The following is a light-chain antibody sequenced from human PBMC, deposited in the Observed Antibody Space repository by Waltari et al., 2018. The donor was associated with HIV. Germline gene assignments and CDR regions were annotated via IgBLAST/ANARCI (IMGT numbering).Light chain of an antibody. CDR3: AAWDDSLSGLYV. J-gene: IGLJ1*01. V-gene: IGLV1-47*01. CDR1: SSNIGRNY. CDR2: RNN. Sequence: QSVLTQPPSASGTPGQRVTISCSGSSSNIGRNYVCWYQQLPGTAPKLLIYRNNGRPSCVPARCAGSKSGTSASLAISGLRSEDEADYYCAAWDDSLSGLYVFGTGTKVTVL.